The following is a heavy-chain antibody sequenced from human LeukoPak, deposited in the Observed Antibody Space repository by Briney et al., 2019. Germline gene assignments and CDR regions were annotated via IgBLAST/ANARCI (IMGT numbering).Heavy chain of an antibody. D-gene: IGHD3-10*01. CDR3: ARHKAGITMVRGVIYYYGMDV. Sequence: SETLSLTCTVSGGSISSYYWSWIRQPPGKGLEWIGYIYYSGSTNYNPSLESRVTISVDTSKNQISLKLSSMTAADTAVDYCARHKAGITMVRGVIYYYGMDVWGQGTTVTVSS. V-gene: IGHV4-59*08. CDR2: IYYSGST. J-gene: IGHJ6*01. CDR1: GGSISSYY.